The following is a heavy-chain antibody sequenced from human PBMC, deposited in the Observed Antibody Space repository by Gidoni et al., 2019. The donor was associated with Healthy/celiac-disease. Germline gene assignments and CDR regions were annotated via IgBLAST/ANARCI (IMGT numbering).Heavy chain of an antibody. D-gene: IGHD3-22*01. V-gene: IGHV3-33*01. CDR2: IWYDGSNK. CDR3: ARDHKDGSGYYY. Sequence: QVQLVESGGGVVQPGRSLRLSCAASGFTFSSYGMHWVRQAPGKGREWVAVIWYDGSNKYYADSVKGRFTISRDNSKNTLYLQMNSLRAEDTAVYYCARDHKDGSGYYYWGQGTLVTVSS. CDR1: GFTFSSYG. J-gene: IGHJ4*02.